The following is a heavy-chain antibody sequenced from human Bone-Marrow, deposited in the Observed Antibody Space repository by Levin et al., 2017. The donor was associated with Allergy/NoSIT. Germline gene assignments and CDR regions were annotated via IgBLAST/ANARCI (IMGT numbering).Heavy chain of an antibody. CDR1: GFTFSDYY. V-gene: IGHV3-11*06. CDR3: ARDRGRVVPAAKRGPYYYYYYYMDV. CDR2: ISSSSSYT. D-gene: IGHD2-2*01. J-gene: IGHJ6*03. Sequence: PGESLKISCAASGFTFSDYYMSWIRQAPGKGLEWVSYISSSSSYTNYADSVKGRFTISRDNAKNSLYLQMNSLRAEDTAVYYCARDRGRVVPAAKRGPYYYYYYYMDVWGKGTTVTVSS.